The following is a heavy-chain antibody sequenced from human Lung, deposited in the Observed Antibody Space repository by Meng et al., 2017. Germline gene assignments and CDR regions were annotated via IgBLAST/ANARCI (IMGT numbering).Heavy chain of an antibody. Sequence: VPVLVRPSVHMSLSCAGCGDYVSCGGYYWSGIRQRPGKVLEWIGYVYCSGSTNYNPSLKIRVTISLDTSKNQFSLKLISVTAADTAVYYCARGGTVVNLGYWGPGTLVTVSS. V-gene: IGHV4-61*08. CDR1: GDYVSCGGYY. CDR2: VYCSGST. CDR3: ARGGTVVNLGY. J-gene: IGHJ4*02. D-gene: IGHD4-23*01.